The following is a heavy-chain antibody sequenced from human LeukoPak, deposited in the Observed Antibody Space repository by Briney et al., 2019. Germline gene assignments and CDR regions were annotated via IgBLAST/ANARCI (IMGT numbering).Heavy chain of an antibody. Sequence: TTGGSLRLSCAVSGFTFSDYYMSWIRQAPGKGLEWVSYISSSGSTIYYADSVKGRFTISRDNAKNSLYLQMNSLRAEDTAVYYCARTQTYYYDSSGYYAGYWGQGTLVTVSS. CDR2: ISSSGSTI. CDR1: GFTFSDYY. D-gene: IGHD3-22*01. V-gene: IGHV3-11*01. CDR3: ARTQTYYYDSSGYYAGY. J-gene: IGHJ4*02.